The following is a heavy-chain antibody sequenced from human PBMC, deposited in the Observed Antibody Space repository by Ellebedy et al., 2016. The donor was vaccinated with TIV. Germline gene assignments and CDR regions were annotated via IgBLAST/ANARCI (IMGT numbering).Heavy chain of an antibody. CDR3: VRLGDKKAWNGDY. V-gene: IGHV3-74*01. CDR1: GFTFSSYW. Sequence: GGSLRLSCAASGFTFSSYWMHWVRQAPGKGLVWVSRINSDGSSISYADSVKGRFTISRDNSKNTLYLQMNSLRAEDTAVYYCVRLGDKKAWNGDYWGQGTLVTVSS. J-gene: IGHJ4*02. D-gene: IGHD1-1*01. CDR2: INSDGSSI.